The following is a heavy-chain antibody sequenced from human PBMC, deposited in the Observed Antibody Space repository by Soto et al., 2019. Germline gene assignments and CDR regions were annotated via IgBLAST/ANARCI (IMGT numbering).Heavy chain of an antibody. CDR3: ARDLIGHDNYETIGYYFDH. J-gene: IGHJ4*02. D-gene: IGHD3-16*01. V-gene: IGHV1-46*01. CDR2: IDPSGGVT. Sequence: QVQLIQFGAEVKKPGASVKVSCRASGYTFTKFHIHWVRQAPGQGLEWMGMIDPSGGVTRDAQRFQGRITMTSDTSTSSVYMELRGLMSEDTAVYYCARDLIGHDNYETIGYYFDHWGPGTLVTVSS. CDR1: GYTFTKFH.